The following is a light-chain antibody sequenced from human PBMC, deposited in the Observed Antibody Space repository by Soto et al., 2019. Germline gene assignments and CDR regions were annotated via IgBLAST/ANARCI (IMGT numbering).Light chain of an antibody. CDR3: QQYNSYWT. V-gene: IGKV1-5*03. CDR2: KAS. CDR1: QSISSW. Sequence: DIQMTQSPSTLSASVGDRVTITCRASQSISSWLAWYQQKPGKAPKLLIYKASSLESGVPSRFSGSGSGTEFTLTISSLQPDDFATYYCQQYNSYWTFGQGTKVPIK. J-gene: IGKJ1*01.